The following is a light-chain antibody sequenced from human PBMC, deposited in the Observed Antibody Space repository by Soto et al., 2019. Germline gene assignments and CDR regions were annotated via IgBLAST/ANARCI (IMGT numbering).Light chain of an antibody. CDR2: GAS. V-gene: IGKV3-15*01. CDR1: QSVSSN. CDR3: QQYNNWPPWT. J-gene: IGKJ1*01. Sequence: EIVMTQSPATLSVSPGERATLSCRASQSVSSNLAWYQQKPGQAPRLLIYGASTRVTGIPARFSGSGAGTDFPLTISSLQSEDFAVYYCQQYNNWPPWTFGQGTKVEIK.